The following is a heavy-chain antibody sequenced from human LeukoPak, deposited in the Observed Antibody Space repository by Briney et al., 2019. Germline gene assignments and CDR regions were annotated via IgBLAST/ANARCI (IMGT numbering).Heavy chain of an antibody. CDR1: GFTFSGYW. J-gene: IGHJ4*02. CDR3: ARDHYGSGSY. V-gene: IGHV3-74*01. Sequence: GGSLRLSCAASGFTFSGYWMLWVRQAPGKGLVWVSRISNDGTTTNYADSVKGRFTISRDNAKNTLYLQMNSLRAEDTAVYCCARDHYGSGSYWGQGALVTVSS. D-gene: IGHD3-10*01. CDR2: ISNDGTTT.